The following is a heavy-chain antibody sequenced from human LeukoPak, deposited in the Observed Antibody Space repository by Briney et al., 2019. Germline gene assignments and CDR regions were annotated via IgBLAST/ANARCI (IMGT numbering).Heavy chain of an antibody. Sequence: PGGSLRLSCAASKFTFSIYAMNWVRQAPGKGLEWVSAISGSGGSTYYADSVKGRFTISRDNSKNTLSLQMNSLRAEDTAVYYCAKGKVTYGDYDYWGQGTLVTVSS. CDR2: ISGSGGST. V-gene: IGHV3-23*01. J-gene: IGHJ4*02. D-gene: IGHD4-17*01. CDR3: AKGKVTYGDYDY. CDR1: KFTFSIYA.